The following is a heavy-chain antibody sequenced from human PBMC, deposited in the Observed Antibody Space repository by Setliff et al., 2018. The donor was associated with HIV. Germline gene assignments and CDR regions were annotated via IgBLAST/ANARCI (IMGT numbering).Heavy chain of an antibody. D-gene: IGHD1-26*01. CDR1: GYTFTSYG. V-gene: IGHV1-18*01. Sequence: RASVKVSCKASGYTFTSYGISWVRQAPGQGLEWMGWISAYNGNTNYAQKFQGRVTMTTDTSTSTAYMELRNLRSDDTAVYYCARYSGIYYYYYYMDVWGKGTTVTVSS. CDR2: ISAYNGNT. J-gene: IGHJ6*03. CDR3: ARYSGIYYYYYYMDV.